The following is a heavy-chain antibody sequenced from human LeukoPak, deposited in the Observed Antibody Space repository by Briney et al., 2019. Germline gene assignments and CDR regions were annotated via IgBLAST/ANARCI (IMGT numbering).Heavy chain of an antibody. CDR1: GYSFTSYW. Sequence: ESLKISCKGSGYSFTSYWIDWVRQMPGKGLEWMGIIYPGDSDTRYSPSFQGQVTISADKSISTAYLQWSSLKASDTAMYYCARDYDSSGFHDAFDIWGQGTMVTVSS. V-gene: IGHV5-51*01. J-gene: IGHJ3*02. CDR2: IYPGDSDT. CDR3: ARDYDSSGFHDAFDI. D-gene: IGHD3-22*01.